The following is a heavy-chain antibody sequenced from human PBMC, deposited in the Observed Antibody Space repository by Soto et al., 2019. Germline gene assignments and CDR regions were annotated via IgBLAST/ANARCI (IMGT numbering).Heavy chain of an antibody. CDR1: GYSFTSYW. J-gene: IGHJ4*02. Sequence: GESLKISCKGSGYSFTSYWIGWVRQMPGKGLEWMGIIYPGDSDTRYSPSFQGQVTISADKSISTAYLQWSSLKASDTAMYYCARITTPAYYYDSSGYPTPYFDYWGQGTLVTVSS. CDR2: IYPGDSDT. V-gene: IGHV5-51*01. CDR3: ARITTPAYYYDSSGYPTPYFDY. D-gene: IGHD3-22*01.